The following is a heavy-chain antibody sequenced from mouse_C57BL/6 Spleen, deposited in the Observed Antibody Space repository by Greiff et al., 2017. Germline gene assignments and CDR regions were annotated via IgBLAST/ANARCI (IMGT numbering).Heavy chain of an antibody. Sequence: QVQLQQPGAELVKPGASVKLSCKASGYTFTSYWMQWVKQRPGQGLEWIGEIDPSDSYTNYNQKFKGKATLTVDTSSSPAYMQLSSLTSEDSAVYYCARRPYYGYDYAMDYWGQGTSVTVSS. CDR2: IDPSDSYT. CDR3: ARRPYYGYDYAMDY. D-gene: IGHD2-9*01. CDR1: GYTFTSYW. V-gene: IGHV1-50*01. J-gene: IGHJ4*01.